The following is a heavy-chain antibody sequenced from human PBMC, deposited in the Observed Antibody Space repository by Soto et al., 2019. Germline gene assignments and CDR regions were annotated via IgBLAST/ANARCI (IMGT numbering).Heavy chain of an antibody. CDR2: ISSDGNDK. Sequence: QVQLVESGGGVVQPGRSLRLSCAASGFPFSTYGMHWVRQAPGKGLEWVALISSDGNDKYYADSVRGRFTLSRDNSKNTLYLQMNRLRVEDKAVYFCAAGHYFGDYWGQGTLLTVSS. J-gene: IGHJ4*02. CDR1: GFPFSTYG. V-gene: IGHV3-30*03. D-gene: IGHD1-26*01. CDR3: AAGHYFGDY.